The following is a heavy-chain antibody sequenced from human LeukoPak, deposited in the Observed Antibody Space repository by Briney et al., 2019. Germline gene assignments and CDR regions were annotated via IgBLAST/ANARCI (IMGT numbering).Heavy chain of an antibody. D-gene: IGHD3-22*01. V-gene: IGHV4-31*03. CDR3: ARDYRGDYYDSSGYFP. Sequence: SETLSLTCTVSGGSISSGGYYWSWIRQHPGKGLEWIGYIYYSGSTYYNPSLKSRVTISVDTSKNQFSLKLSSVTAADTAVYYCARDYRGDYYDSSGYFPWGQGTLVTVSS. J-gene: IGHJ5*02. CDR1: GGSISSGGYY. CDR2: IYYSGST.